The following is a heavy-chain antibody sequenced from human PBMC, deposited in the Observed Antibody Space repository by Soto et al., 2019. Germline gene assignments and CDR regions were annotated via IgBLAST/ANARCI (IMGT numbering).Heavy chain of an antibody. CDR3: AREAV. Sequence: EVQLVESGGGLVQPGGSLRLSCAASGFTFSGYWMSWVRQAPGKGLEWVANIKQDGSAQFYVDSVNGRFTTSRDNAKSSLYIQMNSLRAEDTAVYYCAREAVWGQGTTVNVSS. CDR1: GFTFSGYW. V-gene: IGHV3-7*05. CDR2: IKQDGSAQ. J-gene: IGHJ6*02.